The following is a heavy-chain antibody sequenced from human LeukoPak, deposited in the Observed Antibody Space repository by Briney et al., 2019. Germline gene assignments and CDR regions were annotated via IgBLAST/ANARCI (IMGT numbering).Heavy chain of an antibody. CDR1: GGSISDSSYF. CDR3: ARQGIYCSGSICYSGVANWFDP. Sequence: SETLSLTCTVSGGSISDSSYFWGWIRQPPGKGLEWIGNIYYSGNTYYNPSLKSRVIISVDTSKNQFSLKLSSVTAADTAVYYCARQGIYCSGSICYSGVANWFDPWGQGTLVTVSS. D-gene: IGHD2-15*01. V-gene: IGHV4-39*01. J-gene: IGHJ5*02. CDR2: IYYSGNT.